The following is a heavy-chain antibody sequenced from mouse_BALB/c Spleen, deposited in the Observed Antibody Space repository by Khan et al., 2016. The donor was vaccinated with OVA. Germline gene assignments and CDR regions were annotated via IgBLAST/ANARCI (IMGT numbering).Heavy chain of an antibody. CDR1: GDSITSGY. J-gene: IGHJ3*01. Sequence: EVQLQESGPSLVKPSQTLSLTCSVTGDSITSGYWNWIRKFPGNKLEYMGYIIYTGYTYYNPSLKSRISITRHTSKKQYYLQLSSVTDENTPTYYCARSTYRYAFVYWGQGTLVTVSA. D-gene: IGHD2-12*01. CDR2: IIYTGYT. V-gene: IGHV3-8*02. CDR3: ARSTYRYAFVY.